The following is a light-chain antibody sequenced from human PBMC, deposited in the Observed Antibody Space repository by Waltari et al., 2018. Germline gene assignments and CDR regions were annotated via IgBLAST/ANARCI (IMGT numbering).Light chain of an antibody. CDR1: SSDVGGYND. J-gene: IGLJ1*01. V-gene: IGLV2-14*03. CDR2: DVS. Sequence: QSALTQPASVSGSPGQSLTLSCTGTSSDVGGYNDVSWYQQHPGKAPKLMIYDVSNRPSGVSNRFSGSKSGNTASLTISGLQAEDEADYYCSSYTSSSTLGVFGTGTKVTVL. CDR3: SSYTSSSTLGV.